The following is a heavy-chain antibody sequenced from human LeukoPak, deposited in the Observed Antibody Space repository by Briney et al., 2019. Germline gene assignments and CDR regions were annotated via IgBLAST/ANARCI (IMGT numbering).Heavy chain of an antibody. D-gene: IGHD2-2*01. CDR3: ARALCSSTSCPMGY. Sequence: ASVKVSCKASGYTFTSYGISWVRQAPGQGLEWMGWISAYNGNTNYAQKLQGRVTMTTDTSTSTAYMELRSLRSDDTAAYYCARALCSSTSCPMGYWGQGTLVTVSS. CDR2: ISAYNGNT. J-gene: IGHJ4*02. V-gene: IGHV1-18*01. CDR1: GYTFTSYG.